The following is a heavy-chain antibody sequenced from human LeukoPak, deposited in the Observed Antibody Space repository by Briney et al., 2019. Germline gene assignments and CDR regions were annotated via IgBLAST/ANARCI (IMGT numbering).Heavy chain of an antibody. CDR2: VYPGDSDT. Sequence: GESLKISCKGSGYSFTSYWIGWVRQMPGRGLEWMGIVYPGDSDTRYSPPFQGQVTISADKSINTAYVQWSSLKASDTAIYYCARRPGRAFDIWGQGTTVTVSS. CDR1: GYSFTSYW. D-gene: IGHD1-14*01. CDR3: ARRPGRAFDI. J-gene: IGHJ3*02. V-gene: IGHV5-51*01.